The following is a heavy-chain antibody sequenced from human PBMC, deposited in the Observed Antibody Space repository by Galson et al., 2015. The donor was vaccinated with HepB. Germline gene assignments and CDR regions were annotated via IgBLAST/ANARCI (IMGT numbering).Heavy chain of an antibody. CDR2: ISYDGSNK. CDR3: ARGDGYNSGDAFDI. J-gene: IGHJ3*02. CDR1: GFTFSSYA. Sequence: SLRLSCAASGFTFSSYAMHWVRQAPGKGLEWVAVISYDGSNKYYADSVKGRFTISRDNSKNTLYLQMNSLRAEDTAVYYCARGDGYNSGDAFDIWGQGTMVTVSS. V-gene: IGHV3-30-3*01. D-gene: IGHD5-24*01.